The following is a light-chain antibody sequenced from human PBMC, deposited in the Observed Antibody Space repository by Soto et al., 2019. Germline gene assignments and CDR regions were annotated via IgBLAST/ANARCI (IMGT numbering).Light chain of an antibody. Sequence: DIQMTQSPSTLPASVGDRVTVTCRASQSIRSWLAWYQEKPGKAPKLLIYKASLLETGVPSRFSGSGSGTEFSLTITSLQPEDFATYYCQQLFDSPITFGQGTRLEIK. J-gene: IGKJ5*01. V-gene: IGKV1-5*03. CDR1: QSIRSW. CDR2: KAS. CDR3: QQLFDSPIT.